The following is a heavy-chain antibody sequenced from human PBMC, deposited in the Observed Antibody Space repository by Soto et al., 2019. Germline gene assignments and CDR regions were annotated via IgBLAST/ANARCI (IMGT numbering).Heavy chain of an antibody. CDR3: ARDTVAAGSYYYYYGMDV. Sequence: QVQLVQSGAEVKKPGSSVKVSCKASGGTFSSYAISWVRQAPGQGLEWMGGIIPIFGTANYAQKFQGRVTITADESTSTADMELSSLRSEDTAVYYCARDTVAAGSYYYYYGMDVWGQGTTVTVSS. CDR1: GGTFSSYA. D-gene: IGHD2-15*01. J-gene: IGHJ6*02. CDR2: IIPIFGTA. V-gene: IGHV1-69*12.